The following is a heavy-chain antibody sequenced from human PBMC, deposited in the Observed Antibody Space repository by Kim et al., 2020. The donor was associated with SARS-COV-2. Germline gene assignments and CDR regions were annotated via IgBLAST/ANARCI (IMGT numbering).Heavy chain of an antibody. CDR2: IYTSGST. J-gene: IGHJ6*02. CDR1: GGSISTYY. D-gene: IGHD3-10*01. Sequence: SETLSLTCTVSGGSISTYYWSWIRQTAGKGLEWIGRIYTSGSTNYNPSLKSRVTMSVDSSKNQFSLKVSSVTAADTAVYYCAREAGLWPKYYYGMDVWGQGTTVTVSS. CDR3: AREAGLWPKYYYGMDV. V-gene: IGHV4-4*07.